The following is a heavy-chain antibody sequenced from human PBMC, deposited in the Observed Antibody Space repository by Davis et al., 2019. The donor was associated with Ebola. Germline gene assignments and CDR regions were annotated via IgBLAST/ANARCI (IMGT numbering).Heavy chain of an antibody. J-gene: IGHJ4*02. V-gene: IGHV4-61*01. CDR1: GGSVSSGSYY. D-gene: IGHD3-22*01. CDR3: ARSAAQYYFDSSAYYSTAGTDFDY. Sequence: SETLSLTCTVSGGSVSSGSYYWSWIRQPPGKGLEWIGYIYYSGSTNYNPSLKSRVTISVDTSKNQFSLKLSSVTAADTAVYYCARSAAQYYFDSSAYYSTAGTDFDYWGQGTLVTVSS. CDR2: IYYSGST.